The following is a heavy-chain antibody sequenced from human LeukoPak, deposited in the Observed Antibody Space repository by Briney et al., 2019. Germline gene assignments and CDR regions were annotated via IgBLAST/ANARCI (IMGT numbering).Heavy chain of an antibody. CDR2: IYYSGST. V-gene: IGHV4-59*08. J-gene: IGHJ3*02. CDR1: GGSISSYY. CDR3: ARGTPISAFDI. Sequence: PSETLSLTCTVAGGSISSYYWSWIRQPPGKGLEWIGYIYYSGSTNYNPSLKSRVTISVDTSKNQFSLKLSSVTAADTAVYYCARGTPISAFDIWGQGTMVTVSS. D-gene: IGHD3-3*02.